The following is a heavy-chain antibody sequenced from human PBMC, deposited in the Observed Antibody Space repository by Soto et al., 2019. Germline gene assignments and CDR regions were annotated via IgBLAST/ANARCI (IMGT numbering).Heavy chain of an antibody. CDR2: ISGSGGST. Sequence: EVQLLESGGGLVQPGGSLRLSCAASGFTFSSYAMSWVRQAPGKRLEWVSAISGSGGSTYYADSVKGRFTISRDNSKNTLYLQMNSLRAEDTAVYYCAKDGWYGESDYYYYYMDVWGKGTTVTVSS. CDR1: GFTFSSYA. J-gene: IGHJ6*03. CDR3: AKDGWYGESDYYYYYMDV. V-gene: IGHV3-23*01. D-gene: IGHD6-19*01.